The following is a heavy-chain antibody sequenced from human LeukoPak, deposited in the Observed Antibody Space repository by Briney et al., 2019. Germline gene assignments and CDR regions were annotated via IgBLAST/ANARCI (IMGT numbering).Heavy chain of an antibody. Sequence: GGSLRLSCAASGFTFSSYEMNWVRQAPGKGLEWVSYISSSGSTIYYADSVKGRFTLSTDNAKNSLYLQMNSLRAEDTAVYYCARDLAVAEGDYWGQGTLVTVSS. J-gene: IGHJ4*02. D-gene: IGHD6-19*01. CDR2: ISSSGSTI. V-gene: IGHV3-48*03. CDR1: GFTFSSYE. CDR3: ARDLAVAEGDY.